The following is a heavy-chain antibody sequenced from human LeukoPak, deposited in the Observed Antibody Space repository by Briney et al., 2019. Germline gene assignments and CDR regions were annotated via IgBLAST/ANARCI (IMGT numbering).Heavy chain of an antibody. J-gene: IGHJ5*01. Sequence: ASVKVSCKASGYTFTSYDINWVRQATGQGLEWMGWMNPNSDNTGYARKFQGRVTITRNTSISTAYMELSSLRSEDTAVYYCARPHHGSWTPYSGQLARPLGSWGQGTLVTVSS. CDR1: GYTFTSYD. D-gene: IGHD3/OR15-3a*01. CDR3: ARPHHGSWTPYSGQLARPLGS. V-gene: IGHV1-8*01. CDR2: MNPNSDNT.